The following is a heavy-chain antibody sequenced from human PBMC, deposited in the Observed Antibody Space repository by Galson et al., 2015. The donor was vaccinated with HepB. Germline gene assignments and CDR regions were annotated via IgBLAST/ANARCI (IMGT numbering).Heavy chain of an antibody. CDR2: INPNSGGT. J-gene: IGHJ6*02. Sequence: SVKVSCKASGYTFTGYYMHWVRQAPGQGLEWMGRINPNSGGTNYAQKFQGRVTMTRDTSISTAYMELSRLRSDDTAVYYCAREGGYSYGSGGMDVWGQGTTVTVSS. V-gene: IGHV1-2*06. CDR3: AREGGYSYGSGGMDV. D-gene: IGHD5-18*01. CDR1: GYTFTGYY.